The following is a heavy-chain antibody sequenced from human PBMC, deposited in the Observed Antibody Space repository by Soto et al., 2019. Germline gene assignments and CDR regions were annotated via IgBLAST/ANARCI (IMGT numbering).Heavy chain of an antibody. CDR1: GGSISSGDYY. D-gene: IGHD4-17*01. V-gene: IGHV4-30-4*01. CDR2: MYYSGST. CDR3: ARGPELLDYGDYVFSFGI. Sequence: QVQLQESGPGLVKPSQTLSLTCTVSGGSISSGDYYWSWIRQPPGKGLEWIGYMYYSGSTYYNPSLKSRVTITVDTFKDQFALQLSSVTAADTAVYNCARGPELLDYGDYVFSFGIWGQGTMVTVSS. J-gene: IGHJ3*02.